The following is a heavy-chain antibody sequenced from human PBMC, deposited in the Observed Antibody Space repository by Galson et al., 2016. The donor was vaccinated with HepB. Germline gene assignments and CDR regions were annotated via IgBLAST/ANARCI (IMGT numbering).Heavy chain of an antibody. CDR2: IIPILGIA. CDR3: ARAGWVSGLFDY. V-gene: IGHV1-69*02. J-gene: IGHJ4*02. CDR1: GGTFSSYT. Sequence: SVKVSCKASGGTFSSYTISWVRQAPGQGLEWVGMIIPILGIANYAQKFQGRVTITADKSTSTAYMELSSLRSEDTAVYYCARAGWVSGLFDYWGQGTLVTVSS. D-gene: IGHD3-10*01.